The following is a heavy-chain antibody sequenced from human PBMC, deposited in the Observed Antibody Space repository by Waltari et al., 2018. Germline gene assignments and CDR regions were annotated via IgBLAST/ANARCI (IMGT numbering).Heavy chain of an antibody. D-gene: IGHD6-13*01. J-gene: IGHJ3*02. Sequence: QVQLVLSGAEVKKPGASVTVSCKASGYTFTSYAMHWVRQGPGRRPEGMGWINAGNGNTKYSQEFQGRVTITRDTSASTAYMELSSLRSEDMAVYYCAGGAAADAFDIWGQGTMVTVSS. V-gene: IGHV1-3*03. CDR1: GYTFTSYA. CDR3: AGGAAADAFDI. CDR2: INAGNGNT.